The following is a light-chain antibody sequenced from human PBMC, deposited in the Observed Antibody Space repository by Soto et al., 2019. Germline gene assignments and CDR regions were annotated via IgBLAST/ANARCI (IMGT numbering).Light chain of an antibody. CDR3: HRYDGY. CDR2: GAS. Sequence: DTQRTKSPSTLAASVRDTVTITCRARQNITNWLAWYQQKTEKVPKLLIYGASTLEDGVPSRFSGSRSGTEFTLTINSLQPDAFATYYCHRYDGYFGQGTKLEIK. CDR1: QNITNW. J-gene: IGKJ2*01. V-gene: IGKV1-5*01.